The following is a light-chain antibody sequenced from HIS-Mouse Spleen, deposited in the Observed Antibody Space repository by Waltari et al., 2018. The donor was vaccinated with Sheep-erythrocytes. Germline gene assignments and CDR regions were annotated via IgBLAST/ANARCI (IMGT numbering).Light chain of an antibody. CDR2: DDS. CDR3: QVWDSSSDHVV. J-gene: IGLJ2*01. CDR1: NIGSKS. V-gene: IGLV3-21*02. Sequence: SYVLTQPPSVSVAPGQTARITCGGNNIGSKSVHWYQQKPGQAPGLVVYDDSDRPSGVPEGFSGSHSGNTANLTISRVEAGDEADYSCQVWDSSSDHVVFGGGTKLTVL.